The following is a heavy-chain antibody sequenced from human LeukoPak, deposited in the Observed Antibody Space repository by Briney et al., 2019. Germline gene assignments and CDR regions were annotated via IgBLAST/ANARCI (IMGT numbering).Heavy chain of an antibody. V-gene: IGHV3-64D*06. CDR1: GFTFRSND. CDR2: ISSDGITT. CDR3: VKPYCGGDCPFGY. Sequence: GGSLRLSCSASGFTFRSNDMHWVRQAPGKGLKYVSGISSDGITTYHADSVKGRFTISRDNSKNTLFLQMSSLRPDDTAVYYCVKPYCGGDCPFGYWGQGALVAVSS. J-gene: IGHJ4*02. D-gene: IGHD2-21*02.